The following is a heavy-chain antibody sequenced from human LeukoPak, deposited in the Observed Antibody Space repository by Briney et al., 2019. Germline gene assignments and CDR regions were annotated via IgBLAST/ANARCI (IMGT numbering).Heavy chain of an antibody. Sequence: GGSLRLSCAASGFTFSSYSMNWVRQAPGKGLEWVSYISSGSSTIYYADSVKGRFTISRDNAKNSLCLQMNSLRDEDTAVYYCARAGSFRFDLWGQGILVTVSS. CDR3: ARAGSFRFDL. V-gene: IGHV3-48*02. CDR2: ISSGSSTI. J-gene: IGHJ5*02. CDR1: GFTFSSYS. D-gene: IGHD3-10*01.